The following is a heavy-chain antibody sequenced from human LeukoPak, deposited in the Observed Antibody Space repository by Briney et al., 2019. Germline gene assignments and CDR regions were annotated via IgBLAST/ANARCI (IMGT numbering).Heavy chain of an antibody. CDR3: AREPHYYDSSGSNDAFDI. D-gene: IGHD3-22*01. Sequence: ASVKVSCKASGYTFTSYGISWVRQAPGQGLEWMGWISAYNGNTNYAQKLQGGVTMTTDTSTSTAYMELRSLRSDDTAVYYCAREPHYYDSSGSNDAFDIWGQGTMVTVSS. V-gene: IGHV1-18*01. CDR2: ISAYNGNT. J-gene: IGHJ3*02. CDR1: GYTFTSYG.